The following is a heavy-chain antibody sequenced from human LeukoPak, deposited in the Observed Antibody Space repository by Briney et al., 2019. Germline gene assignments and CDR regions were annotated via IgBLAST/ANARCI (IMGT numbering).Heavy chain of an antibody. CDR2: IFNSGGT. D-gene: IGHD3-10*01. Sequence: SQTLSLTCTVSGGSISGGGYFWNWIRQHPGKGLEWIGYIFNSGGTFYSPSLKSRVTISLDTSKNQIFLMLSSVTAADTAVYYCASLGSGSYYSLWGQGTLVTVSS. J-gene: IGHJ4*02. V-gene: IGHV4-31*03. CDR3: ASLGSGSYYSL. CDR1: GGSISGGGYF.